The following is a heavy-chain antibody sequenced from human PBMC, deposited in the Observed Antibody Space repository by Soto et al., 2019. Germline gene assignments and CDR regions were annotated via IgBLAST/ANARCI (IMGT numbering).Heavy chain of an antibody. J-gene: IGHJ4*02. V-gene: IGHV6-1*01. CDR2: TYYRSKWYN. Sequence: SQTLSLTCAISGDSVSSNSSAWNWIRHSPSRGLELLGRTYYRSKWYNDYAVSVKSRITINPDTSKNQFSLQLNSVTPEDTAVYYCARAPYSSGWPVDYWGQGTLVTVSS. D-gene: IGHD6-19*01. CDR1: GDSVSSNSSA. CDR3: ARAPYSSGWPVDY.